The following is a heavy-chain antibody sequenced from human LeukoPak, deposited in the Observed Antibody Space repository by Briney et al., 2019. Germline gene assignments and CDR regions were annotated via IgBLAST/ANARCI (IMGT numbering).Heavy chain of an antibody. CDR2: IYYSGST. D-gene: IGHD3-9*01. Sequence: SQTLSLTCTVSGGSISSGGYYWSWIRQHPGKGLEWIGYIYYSGSTYYNPSLKSRVTISVDTSKNQFSLKLSSVTAADTAVYYCARLNRYYDISTGWDYYFDYWGQGTLVTVSS. CDR1: GGSISSGGYY. J-gene: IGHJ4*02. V-gene: IGHV4-31*03. CDR3: ARLNRYYDISTGWDYYFDY.